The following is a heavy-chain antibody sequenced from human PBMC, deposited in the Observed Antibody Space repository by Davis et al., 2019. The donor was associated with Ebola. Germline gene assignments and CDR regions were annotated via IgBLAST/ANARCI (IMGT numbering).Heavy chain of an antibody. CDR2: IDPKTGGT. J-gene: IGHJ4*02. CDR1: GYTFTNYY. V-gene: IGHV1-2*06. CDR3: ARGTTVTPRNFDY. D-gene: IGHD4-17*01. Sequence: AASVKVSCKASGYTFTNYYMHWVRQAPGQGLEWMGRIDPKTGGTIFAQKFQGRVSLTRDTSISTAYMELSSLKSDDAAVYYCARGTTVTPRNFDYWGQGTLVTVSS.